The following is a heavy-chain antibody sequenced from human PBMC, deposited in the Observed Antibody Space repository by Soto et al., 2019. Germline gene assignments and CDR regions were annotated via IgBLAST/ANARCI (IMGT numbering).Heavy chain of an antibody. Sequence: PSETLSLTCSVSGASVTSGDYYWNWIRQTPGTGLEWLGYMHDSGTTSYNPSLKSRVTISRDTSKNQFSLKLTSVSAADTAVYFCSRGGLYDLWSGLFDGGQGIRVTVSS. CDR3: SRGGLYDLWSGLFD. CDR1: GASVTSGDYY. CDR2: MHDSGTT. D-gene: IGHD3-3*01. J-gene: IGHJ4*02. V-gene: IGHV4-30-4*01.